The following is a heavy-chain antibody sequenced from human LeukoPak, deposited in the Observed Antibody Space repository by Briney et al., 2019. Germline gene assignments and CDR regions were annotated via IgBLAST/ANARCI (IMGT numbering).Heavy chain of an antibody. D-gene: IGHD3-22*01. CDR1: RFTFTNFP. J-gene: IGHJ4*02. CDR2: ISASGGSP. V-gene: IGHV3-23*01. Sequence: PGGSLRLSCAASRFTFTNFPMSWVRQAPGKGLGWVSSISASGGSPYYADSVKGRFTISRDTSKNTLYLQMNSLRAEDTAVYYCAKAVYDSSGSFDFWGQGTLVTVSS. CDR3: AKAVYDSSGSFDF.